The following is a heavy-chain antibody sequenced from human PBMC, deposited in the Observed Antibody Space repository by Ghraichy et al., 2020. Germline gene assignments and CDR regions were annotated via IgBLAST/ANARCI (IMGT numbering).Heavy chain of an antibody. V-gene: IGHV3-74*01. CDR3: ASGGDSSY. CDR2: INTDGSGT. J-gene: IGHJ4*02. Sequence: ESLNISCAASGFTFSTYWMHWVCQAPGKGLVWVSRINTDGSGTNYADSVKGRFAISRDNAKNTLYLQMNSLGADDTAVYYCASGGDSSYWGQGTLVIVSS. D-gene: IGHD3-22*01. CDR1: GFTFSTYW.